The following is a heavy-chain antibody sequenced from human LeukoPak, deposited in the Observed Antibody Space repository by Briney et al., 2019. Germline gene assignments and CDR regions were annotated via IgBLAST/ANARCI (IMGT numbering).Heavy chain of an antibody. CDR2: ISAYNGNT. CDR1: VYTFTSYG. CDR3: ARDSATVTTLKSYYYYYGMDV. V-gene: IGHV1-18*01. Sequence: GASVKVSCKASVYTFTSYGISWVRQAPGQGLEWIGWISAYNGNTNYAQKLQGRVTMTTDTSTSTAYMELRSLRSDDTAVYYCARDSATVTTLKSYYYYYGMDVWGQGTTVTVSS. D-gene: IGHD4-17*01. J-gene: IGHJ6*02.